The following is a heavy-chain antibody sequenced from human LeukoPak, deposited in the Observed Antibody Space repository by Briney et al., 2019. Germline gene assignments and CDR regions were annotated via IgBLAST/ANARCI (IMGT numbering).Heavy chain of an antibody. V-gene: IGHV4-34*01. D-gene: IGHD3-16*01. CDR1: GGSFSGYY. CDR3: ARGADFYKGGVD. J-gene: IGHJ4*02. Sequence: PSETLSLTCGVFGGSFSGYYLSWTRQPPGKGLEWIGEIHPSGRTDCNPSLKSRVTMSVDTSKNQFSLRLSSVTAADTAMCYCARGADFYKGGVDWGQGTLVTVSS. CDR2: IHPSGRT.